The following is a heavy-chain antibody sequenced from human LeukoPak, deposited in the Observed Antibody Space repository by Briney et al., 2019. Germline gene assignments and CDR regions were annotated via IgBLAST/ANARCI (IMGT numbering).Heavy chain of an antibody. V-gene: IGHV3-21*01. CDR1: GFTFSSYA. D-gene: IGHD3-10*01. CDR3: AREGAVSSDAFDI. J-gene: IGHJ3*02. CDR2: ISSTSTYI. Sequence: PGGSLRLSCGASGFTFSSYAMNWVRQAPGKGLEWVSSISSTSTYIFYGDSVKGRFTISRDNAKNSLYLHMSSLRAEDTAVYYCAREGAVSSDAFDIWGLGTVVTVSS.